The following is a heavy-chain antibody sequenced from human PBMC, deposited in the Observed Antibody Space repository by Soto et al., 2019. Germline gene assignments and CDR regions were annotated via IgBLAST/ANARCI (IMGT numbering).Heavy chain of an antibody. CDR1: GFTFSSYA. V-gene: IGHV3-23*01. CDR2: ISGSGGST. J-gene: IGHJ6*03. D-gene: IGHD5-12*01. CDR3: AKTSGYDRIYYYYMDV. Sequence: GGSLRLSCAASGFTFSSYAMSWVRQAPGKGLERVSAISGSGGSTYYADSVKGRFTISRDNSRNTLYLQMNSLRAEDTAVYYCAKTSGYDRIYYYYMDVWGKGTTVTVSS.